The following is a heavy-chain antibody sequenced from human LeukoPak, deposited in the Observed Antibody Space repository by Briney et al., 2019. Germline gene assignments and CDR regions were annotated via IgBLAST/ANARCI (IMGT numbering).Heavy chain of an antibody. CDR3: ARGGPKAAAGTGELDDPPLANDY. J-gene: IGHJ4*02. V-gene: IGHV4-34*01. Sequence: SETLSLTCAVYGGSFSGYYWSWIRQPPGKGLGWIGEINHSGSTNYNPSLKSRVTISVDTSKNQFSLKLSSVTAADTAVYYCARGGPKAAAGTGELDDPPLANDYWGQGTLVTVSS. CDR2: INHSGST. D-gene: IGHD6-13*01. CDR1: GGSFSGYY.